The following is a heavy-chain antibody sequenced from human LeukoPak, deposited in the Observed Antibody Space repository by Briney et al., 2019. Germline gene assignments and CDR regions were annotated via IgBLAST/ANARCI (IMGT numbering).Heavy chain of an antibody. Sequence: SVKVSCKASGGTFNNYAINWVRQAPGQGLEWMGGIIPIFGSSNYAQKFQGRVTITADESTTTAYMELSSLRSEDTAVYYCARASSGYSSSWYVVYWFDPWGQGTLVTVSS. V-gene: IGHV1-69*13. D-gene: IGHD6-13*01. CDR3: ARASSGYSSSWYVVYWFDP. CDR1: GGTFNNYA. J-gene: IGHJ5*02. CDR2: IIPIFGSS.